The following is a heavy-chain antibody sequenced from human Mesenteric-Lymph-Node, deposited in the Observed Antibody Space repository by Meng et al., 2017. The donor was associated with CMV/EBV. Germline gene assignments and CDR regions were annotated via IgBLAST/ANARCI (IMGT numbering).Heavy chain of an antibody. V-gene: IGHV4-34*01. CDR2: IYHSGST. CDR3: ARRGIVRGHSGFFDL. J-gene: IGHJ2*01. D-gene: IGHD3-10*01. CDR1: GGSFSGYY. Sequence: YGGSFSGYYWSWIRQPPGKGLEWIGKIYHSGSTSYNPSLKSRVTISVDTSKNQFSLKLSSVTAADTALYYCARRGIVRGHSGFFDLWGRGTLVTVSS.